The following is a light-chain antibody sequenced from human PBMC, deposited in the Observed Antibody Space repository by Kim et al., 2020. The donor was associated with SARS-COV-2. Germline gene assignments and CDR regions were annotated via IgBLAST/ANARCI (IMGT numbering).Light chain of an antibody. J-gene: IGKJ4*01. CDR2: MAT. CDR3: QQYSTMPLS. V-gene: IGKV1-NL1*01. Sequence: IQMTQSPSSVSASVGDTVTVTCRASLDIDDSLAWYQHKPGKAPKLLLYMATRLESGVPSRFRGSGSGKGFTLRITSLQPEDFGTYFRQQYSTMPLSFGGGTKVDIK. CDR1: LDIDDS.